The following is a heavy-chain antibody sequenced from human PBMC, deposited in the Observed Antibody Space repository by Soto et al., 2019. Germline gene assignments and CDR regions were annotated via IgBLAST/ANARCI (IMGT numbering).Heavy chain of an antibody. CDR1: GYTFTSYA. CDR3: ARSQGIAVAGTMGY. D-gene: IGHD6-19*01. J-gene: IGHJ4*02. V-gene: IGHV1-3*01. CDR2: INAGNGNT. Sequence: ASVKVSCKXSGYTFTSYAMHWVRQAPGQRLEWMGWINAGNGNTKYSQKFQGRVTITRDTSASTAYMELSSLRSEDTAVYYCARSQGIAVAGTMGYWGQGTLVTVPQ.